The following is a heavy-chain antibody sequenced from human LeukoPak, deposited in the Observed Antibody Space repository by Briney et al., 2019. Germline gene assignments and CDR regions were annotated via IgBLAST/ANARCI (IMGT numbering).Heavy chain of an antibody. Sequence: GGSLRLSCAASGFTFSILDMSWVRQAPGKGLEWVSAISGNGGRTYYADSVKGRFTISRDNSMNTLYLQMNSLRVEDTAVYYCAKDDSGLRLDLLGQGTLVTGSS. V-gene: IGHV3-23*01. CDR1: GFTFSILD. CDR2: ISGNGGRT. J-gene: IGHJ5*02. D-gene: IGHD5-12*01. CDR3: AKDDSGLRLDL.